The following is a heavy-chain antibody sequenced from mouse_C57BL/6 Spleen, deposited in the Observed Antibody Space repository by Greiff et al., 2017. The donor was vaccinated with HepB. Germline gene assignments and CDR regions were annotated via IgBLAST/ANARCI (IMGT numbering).Heavy chain of an antibody. CDR2: INPGSGGT. J-gene: IGHJ3*01. CDR3: ASEDSGWFAY. Sequence: QVQLQQSGAELVRPGPSVKVSCKASGYAFTNYLIEWVKQRPGQGLEWIGVINPGSGGTNYNEKFKGKATLTADKSSSTAYMQLSSLTSEDSAVYFCASEDSGWFAYWGQGTLVTVSA. D-gene: IGHD3-2*01. V-gene: IGHV1-54*01. CDR1: GYAFTNYL.